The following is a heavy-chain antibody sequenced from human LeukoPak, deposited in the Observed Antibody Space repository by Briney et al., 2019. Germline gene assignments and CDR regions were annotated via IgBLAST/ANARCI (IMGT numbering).Heavy chain of an antibody. V-gene: IGHV3-21*01. D-gene: IGHD3-10*01. CDR2: ISSSSSYI. CDR3: ASVGWFGELFVDY. Sequence: GGSLRLSCAASGSTFSSYSMNWVRQAPGKGLEWVSSISSSSSYIYYADSVKGRFTISRDNAKNSLYLQMNSLRAEDTAVYYCASVGWFGELFVDYWGQGTLVTVSS. J-gene: IGHJ4*02. CDR1: GSTFSSYS.